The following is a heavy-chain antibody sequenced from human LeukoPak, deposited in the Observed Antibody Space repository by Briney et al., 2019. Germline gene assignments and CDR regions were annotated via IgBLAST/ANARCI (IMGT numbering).Heavy chain of an antibody. J-gene: IGHJ5*02. Sequence: PSETLSLTCTVSGGSISRSSSYWGWIRQPPGKGLEWIGSIYYSGSTYYNPSLKSRVTISVDTSKNQFSLKLSSVTAADTAVYYCAREGITMVRGVIQWFDPWGQGTLVTVSS. CDR3: AREGITMVRGVIQWFDP. V-gene: IGHV4-39*07. CDR1: GGSISRSSSY. D-gene: IGHD3-10*01. CDR2: IYYSGST.